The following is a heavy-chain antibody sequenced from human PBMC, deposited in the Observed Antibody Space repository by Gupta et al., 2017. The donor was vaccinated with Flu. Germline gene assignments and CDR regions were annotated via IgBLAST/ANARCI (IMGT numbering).Heavy chain of an antibody. CDR1: GFTFSAFG. CDR2: ISGSTT. Sequence: EVQLLESGGDLAQPGGSLTLSCAASGFTFSAFGMRWVRQAPGKGLEWVSTISGSTTSYADSVKGRFTISRDTSRNTRFLKMNSLRAEDTAVYYCVKDAGYGEYAYWGQGTLLTVSS. CDR3: VKDAGYGEYAY. D-gene: IGHD4-17*01. J-gene: IGHJ1*01. V-gene: IGHV3-23*01.